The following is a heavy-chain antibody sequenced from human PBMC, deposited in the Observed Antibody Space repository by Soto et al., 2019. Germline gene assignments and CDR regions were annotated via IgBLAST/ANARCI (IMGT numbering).Heavy chain of an antibody. J-gene: IGHJ4*02. CDR1: GYAFTTYG. D-gene: IGHD1-1*01. CDR3: ARGRYGDY. CDR2: ISAHNGNT. Sequence: QVHLVQSGAEVKKPGASVKVSCKGSGYAFTTYGITWVRQAPGQGLEWMGWISAHNGNTNYAQKLQGRATVTRDTSTRAAYMELRSLTSDGTAVYYSARGRYGDYWGQGAMVTVSS. V-gene: IGHV1-18*01.